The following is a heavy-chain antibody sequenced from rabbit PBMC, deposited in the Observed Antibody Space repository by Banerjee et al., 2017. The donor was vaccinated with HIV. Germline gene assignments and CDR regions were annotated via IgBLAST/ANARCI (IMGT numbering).Heavy chain of an antibody. V-gene: IGHV1S40*01. CDR2: IYAGSSGIT. CDR1: GFSFSSSYY. D-gene: IGHD7-1*01. Sequence: QSLEESGGDLVKPGASLTLTCTASGFSFSSSYYMCWVRQAPGKGLEWIACIYAGSSGITYYASWAKGRFTISKTSSTTVTLQMTSLTAADTATYFCARHAGYISVNYFTSWGQGTLVTVS. CDR3: ARHAGYISVNYFTS. J-gene: IGHJ6*01.